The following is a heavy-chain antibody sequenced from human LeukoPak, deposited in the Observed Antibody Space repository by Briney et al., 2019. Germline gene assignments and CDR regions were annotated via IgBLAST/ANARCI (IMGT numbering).Heavy chain of an antibody. CDR1: GFTLSSYW. V-gene: IGHV3-7*01. Sequence: GGSLRLSCAASGFTLSSYWMSWVRQAPGKGLEGVANIKQDGSEKYYVDSVKGRFTISRDNAKNSLYLQMNSLRAEDTAVYYCASVGYDSSGYYYFDYWGQGTLVTVSS. D-gene: IGHD3-22*01. J-gene: IGHJ4*02. CDR2: IKQDGSEK. CDR3: ASVGYDSSGYYYFDY.